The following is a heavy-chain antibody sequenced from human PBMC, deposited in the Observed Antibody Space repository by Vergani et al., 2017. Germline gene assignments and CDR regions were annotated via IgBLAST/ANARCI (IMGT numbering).Heavy chain of an antibody. D-gene: IGHD3-16*01. CDR3: ASGKYYSDSTSHFRGRYFDV. V-gene: IGHV4-59*01. Sequence: QVQLQESGPGLVKSSETLSLTCTVSGGSISSYYWSWIRQPPGKGLEWIGYKYYSRSTNYNPSLKSRATISVDTSNNHFSLKLRSVTAADTALYYCASGKYYSDSTSHFRGRYFDVWGRGTLVTVPS. CDR2: KYYSRST. J-gene: IGHJ2*01. CDR1: GGSISSYY.